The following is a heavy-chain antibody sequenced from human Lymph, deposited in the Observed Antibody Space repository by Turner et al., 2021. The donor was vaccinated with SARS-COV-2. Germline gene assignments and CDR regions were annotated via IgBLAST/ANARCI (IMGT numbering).Heavy chain of an antibody. Sequence: QVQLVESGGGVVQPGRSLILSCAASGFTFNNYPMHWVRQAPGKGLEWGAVISYDGSNKYYADSVKGRFTISRDNSKNTLYLQMNSLRAEDTAVYYCARDSSGSGTLDYWGQGTLVTVSS. CDR2: ISYDGSNK. J-gene: IGHJ4*02. CDR1: GFTFNNYP. D-gene: IGHD3-10*01. V-gene: IGHV3-30-3*01. CDR3: ARDSSGSGTLDY.